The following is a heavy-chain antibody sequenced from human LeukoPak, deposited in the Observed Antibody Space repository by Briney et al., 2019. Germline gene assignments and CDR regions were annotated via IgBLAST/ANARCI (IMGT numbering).Heavy chain of an antibody. Sequence: GGSLRLSCAASGFTFSSYAMHWVRQAPGKGLEWVAVISYDGSNKYYADSVKGRFTISRDNSKNTLYLQMNSLRAEDTAVYYCARVIPNGGGLRPLSFDYWGQGTLVTVSS. D-gene: IGHD4-23*01. J-gene: IGHJ4*02. CDR2: ISYDGSNK. CDR1: GFTFSSYA. V-gene: IGHV3-30-3*01. CDR3: ARVIPNGGGLRPLSFDY.